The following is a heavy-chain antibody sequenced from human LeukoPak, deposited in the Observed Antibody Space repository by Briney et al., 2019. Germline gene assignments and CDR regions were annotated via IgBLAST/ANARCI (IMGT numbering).Heavy chain of an antibody. Sequence: PGGSLRLSCAASGLTFSNAWMSWVRQAPGKGLEWVGRIKTKTDGGTTDYAAPVKGRFTIPRDDSKNTLYLQTNSLKTEDTAVYFCTTGYYDILTGYFSFDYWGQGTLVTVSS. V-gene: IGHV3-15*01. CDR1: GLTFSNAW. J-gene: IGHJ4*02. CDR3: TTGYYDILTGYFSFDY. CDR2: IKTKTDGGTT. D-gene: IGHD3-9*01.